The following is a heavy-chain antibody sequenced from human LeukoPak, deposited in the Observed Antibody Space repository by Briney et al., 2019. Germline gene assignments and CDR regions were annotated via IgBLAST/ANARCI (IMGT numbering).Heavy chain of an antibody. CDR2: ISYDGSNK. V-gene: IGHV3-30*04. CDR1: GFTFSSYA. J-gene: IGHJ6*02. D-gene: IGHD3-3*01. CDR3: ARDPGGHYDFWSGYYPSGYYYGMDV. Sequence: GGSLRPPCAASGFTFSSYAMHWVRQAPGKGLEWVAVISYDGSNKYYADSVKGRFTISRDNSKNTLYLQMNSLRAEDTAVYYCARDPGGHYDFWSGYYPSGYYYGMDVWGQGTTVTVSS.